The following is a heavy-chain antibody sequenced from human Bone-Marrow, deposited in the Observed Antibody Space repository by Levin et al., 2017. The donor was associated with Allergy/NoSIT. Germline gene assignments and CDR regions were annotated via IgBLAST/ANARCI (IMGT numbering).Heavy chain of an antibody. CDR2: VNSDDSST. V-gene: IGHV3-74*01. CDR1: GFTFSSYW. Sequence: GESLKISCAASGFTFSSYWMHWVRQAPGKGLVWVSRVNSDDSSTNYADSVKGRFTISRDNAKNTLYLQMNSLRAEDTAVYYCARGGSSSSRGFDYWGQGTLVTVSS. D-gene: IGHD6-6*01. CDR3: ARGGSSSSRGFDY. J-gene: IGHJ4*02.